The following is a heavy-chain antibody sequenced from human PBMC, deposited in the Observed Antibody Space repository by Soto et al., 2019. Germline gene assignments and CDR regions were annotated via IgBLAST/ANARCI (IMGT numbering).Heavy chain of an antibody. Sequence: GGSLRLSCAASGFTFSSYSMNWVRQAPGKGLEWVSSISSSSSYIYYADSVKGRFTISRDNAKNSLYLQMNSLRAEDTAVYYCARDRYCSSTSCYDDFDYWGQGTLVTVSS. CDR2: ISSSSSYI. CDR3: ARDRYCSSTSCYDDFDY. CDR1: GFTFSSYS. V-gene: IGHV3-21*01. J-gene: IGHJ4*02. D-gene: IGHD2-2*01.